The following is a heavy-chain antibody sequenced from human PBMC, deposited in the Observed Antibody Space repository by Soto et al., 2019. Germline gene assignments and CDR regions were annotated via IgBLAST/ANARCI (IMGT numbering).Heavy chain of an antibody. J-gene: IGHJ4*02. CDR1: GFTFSTYA. Sequence: PGGSLRLSCAASGFTFSTYAMAWVRQAPGKGLEWVSTVSGSGGHVYHAESVKGRFTISRDNSKNTLYLQMSSLRAEDTAVYYCAKAEGITYWGQGTLVTVSS. V-gene: IGHV3-23*01. CDR3: AKAEGITY. CDR2: VSGSGGHV.